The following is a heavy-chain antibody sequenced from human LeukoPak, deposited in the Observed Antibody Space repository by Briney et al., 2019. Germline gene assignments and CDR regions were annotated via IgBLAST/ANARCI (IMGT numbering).Heavy chain of an antibody. D-gene: IGHD1-26*01. CDR2: IHHSGST. V-gene: IGHV4-34*01. CDR1: GGSFSGSY. J-gene: IGHJ4*02. CDR3: ATNSRRQFWLTWDYYFDY. Sequence: SETLSLTCAVYGGSFSGSYCGWIRQPPGKGLEWIGEIHHSGSTNYNPSLKSRVTISVDTSKNQFSLKLSSVTAADTAVYYCATNSRRQFWLTWDYYFDYWGQGTLVTVSS.